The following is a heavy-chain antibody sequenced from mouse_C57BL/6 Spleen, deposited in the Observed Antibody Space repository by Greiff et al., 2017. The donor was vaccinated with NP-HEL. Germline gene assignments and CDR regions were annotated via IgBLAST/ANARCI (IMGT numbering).Heavy chain of an antibody. CDR3: ARSSITTDAMDY. D-gene: IGHD1-1*01. J-gene: IGHJ4*01. CDR1: GYTFTSYW. CDR2: IDPSDSET. Sequence: QVQLQQSGAELVRPGSSVKLSCKASGYTFTSYWMHWVKQRPIQGLEWIGNIDPSDSETHYNQKFKDKATLTVDKSSSTAYMQLSSLTSEDSAVYYCARSSITTDAMDYWGQGTSVTVSS. V-gene: IGHV1-52*01.